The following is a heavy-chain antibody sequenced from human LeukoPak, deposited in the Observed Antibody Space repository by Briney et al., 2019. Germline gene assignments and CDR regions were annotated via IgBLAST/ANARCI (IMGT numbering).Heavy chain of an antibody. V-gene: IGHV4-59*01. Sequence: SETLSLTCTVSGGSISSYYWSWIRQPPGKGLEWIGYIYYSGSTNYNPSLKSQVTISVDTSKNQFSLKLSSVTAADTAVYYCARARGNFDYWGQGTLVTVSS. CDR3: ARARGNFDY. D-gene: IGHD5-24*01. J-gene: IGHJ4*02. CDR2: IYYSGST. CDR1: GGSISSYY.